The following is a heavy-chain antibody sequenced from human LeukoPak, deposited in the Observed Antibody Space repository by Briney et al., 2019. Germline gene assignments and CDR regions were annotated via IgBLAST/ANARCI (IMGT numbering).Heavy chain of an antibody. D-gene: IGHD3-3*01. J-gene: IGHJ5*02. CDR2: ISGSGGST. Sequence: GGSLRLSCAASGFTFSSYAMSWVRQAPGKGLEWVSVISGSGGSTYSADSVKGRFTISRDNSKNTLYLQMNTLTAEDTAVYYCAKLVPSDDFWSGYLGWFDPWGQGTLVTVSS. V-gene: IGHV3-23*01. CDR1: GFTFSSYA. CDR3: AKLVPSDDFWSGYLGWFDP.